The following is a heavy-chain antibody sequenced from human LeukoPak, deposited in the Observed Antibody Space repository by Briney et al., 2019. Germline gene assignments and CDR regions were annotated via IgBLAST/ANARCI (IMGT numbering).Heavy chain of an antibody. CDR1: GGSISGYF. D-gene: IGHD5-24*01. CDR3: ARERDGYKHFDY. CDR2: IYYRGST. J-gene: IGHJ4*02. Sequence: SETLSLTCTVSGGSISGYFWSWIRQPPGQGLEWIGDIYYRGSTNYNPSLKSRVTMSVGTSKNQFSLKLYSVTAADTAVYYCARERDGYKHFDYWGQGTLVTVSS. V-gene: IGHV4-59*01.